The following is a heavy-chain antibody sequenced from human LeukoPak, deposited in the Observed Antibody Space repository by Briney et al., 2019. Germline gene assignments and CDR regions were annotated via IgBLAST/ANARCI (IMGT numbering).Heavy chain of an antibody. J-gene: IGHJ5*02. CDR1: GGSMSSYY. Sequence: PSETLSLTCTVSGGSMSSYYWSWIRQPPGKGLEWLGYIYYSGSTNYNPSLKSRVTISVDTSKNQFSLKLSSVTAADTAVYYCANYYDSSGSFDPWGQGTLVTVSS. D-gene: IGHD3-22*01. V-gene: IGHV4-59*01. CDR2: IYYSGST. CDR3: ANYYDSSGSFDP.